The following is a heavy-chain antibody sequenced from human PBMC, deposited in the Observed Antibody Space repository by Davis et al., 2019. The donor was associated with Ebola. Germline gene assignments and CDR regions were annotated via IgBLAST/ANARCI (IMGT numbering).Heavy chain of an antibody. V-gene: IGHV1-8*01. J-gene: IGHJ5*02. Sequence: ASVKVSCKASGYTFTSYDINWVRQATGQGLEWMGWMNPNSGNTGYAQKFQGRVTITADESTSTAYMELSSLRSEDTAVYYCAREKGDGYNLHWFDPWGQGTLVTVSS. CDR2: MNPNSGNT. D-gene: IGHD5-24*01. CDR3: AREKGDGYNLHWFDP. CDR1: GYTFTSYD.